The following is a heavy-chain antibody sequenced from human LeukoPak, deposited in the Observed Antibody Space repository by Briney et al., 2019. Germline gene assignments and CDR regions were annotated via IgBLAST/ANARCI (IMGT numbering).Heavy chain of an antibody. J-gene: IGHJ4*02. V-gene: IGHV1-18*01. CDR2: ISAYNGNT. CDR1: GYTFASYG. CDR3: HVLLWFGEGSGFDY. Sequence: ASVKVSCKASGYTFASYGISGVRQAPGQGLEWMGWISAYNGNTNYAQKLQGRVTMTTDTSTSTAYMELRSLRSDDTAVYYCHVLLWFGEGSGFDYWGQGTLVTVSS. D-gene: IGHD3-10*01.